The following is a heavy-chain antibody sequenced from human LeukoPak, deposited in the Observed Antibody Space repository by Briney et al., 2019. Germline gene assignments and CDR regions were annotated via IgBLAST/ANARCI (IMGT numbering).Heavy chain of an antibody. D-gene: IGHD2-15*01. CDR1: GFTFSTYA. Sequence: GGSLRLSCAASGFTFSTYAMSWVRQAPGKGLEWVSGISGSGGSTFYADSVKGRLTISRDNSKNTLYLQMNSLRVEDTAVYYCAKDTGVVVALDSWGQGTQVTVSS. CDR2: ISGSGGST. J-gene: IGHJ4*02. CDR3: AKDTGVVVALDS. V-gene: IGHV3-23*01.